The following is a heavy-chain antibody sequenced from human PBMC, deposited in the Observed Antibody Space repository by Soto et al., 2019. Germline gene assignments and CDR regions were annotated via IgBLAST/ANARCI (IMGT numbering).Heavy chain of an antibody. Sequence: SETLSLTCAVSGGSISSGGYSWSWIRQPPGKGLEWIGYIYHSGSTYYNPSLKSRVTISVDRSKNQFSLKLSSVTAADTAVYYCARSMITFGGVMPFDYWGQGTLVTVSS. CDR1: GGSISSGGYS. CDR3: ARSMITFGGVMPFDY. CDR2: IYHSGST. J-gene: IGHJ4*02. D-gene: IGHD3-16*01. V-gene: IGHV4-30-2*01.